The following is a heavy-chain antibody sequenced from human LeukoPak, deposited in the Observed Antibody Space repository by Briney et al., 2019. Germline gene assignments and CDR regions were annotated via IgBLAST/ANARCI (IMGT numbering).Heavy chain of an antibody. D-gene: IGHD6-13*01. J-gene: IGHJ5*02. Sequence: KPSETLSLTCTVSGGSISSSSYYWGWIRQPPGKGLEWIGSIYYSGSTYYNPSLKSRVTISADTSKNQFSLKLSSVTAADTAVYYCARGLGIAAAKGNNWFDPWGQGTLVTVSS. CDR1: GGSISSSSYY. CDR3: ARGLGIAAAKGNNWFDP. CDR2: IYYSGST. V-gene: IGHV4-39*07.